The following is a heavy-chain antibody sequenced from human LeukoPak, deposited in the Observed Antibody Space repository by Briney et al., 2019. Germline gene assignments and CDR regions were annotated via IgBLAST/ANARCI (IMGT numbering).Heavy chain of an antibody. D-gene: IGHD3-10*01. CDR2: IYHSGST. Sequence: SETLSLTCAVSGYSISSGYYWGWIRQPPGKGLEWIGSIYHSGSTYYNPSLKSRVTISVDTSKNQFSLKLSSVTAADTAVYYCAAYYYGSGPFDYWGQGTLVTVSS. CDR3: AAYYYGSGPFDY. J-gene: IGHJ4*02. CDR1: GYSISSGYY. V-gene: IGHV4-38-2*01.